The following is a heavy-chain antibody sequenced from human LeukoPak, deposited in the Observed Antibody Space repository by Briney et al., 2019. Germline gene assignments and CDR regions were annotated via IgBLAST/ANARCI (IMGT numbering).Heavy chain of an antibody. D-gene: IGHD2-2*02. CDR2: IIPIFGTA. Sequence: ASVKVSCKASGGTFSSYAISWVRQAPGQGLEWMGGIIPIFGTANYAQKFQGRVTITADESTSTAYMELSCLRSEDTAVYYCARGVTPAAVPAAIRDAFDIWGQGTMVTVSS. J-gene: IGHJ3*02. CDR3: ARGVTPAAVPAAIRDAFDI. V-gene: IGHV1-69*13. CDR1: GGTFSSYA.